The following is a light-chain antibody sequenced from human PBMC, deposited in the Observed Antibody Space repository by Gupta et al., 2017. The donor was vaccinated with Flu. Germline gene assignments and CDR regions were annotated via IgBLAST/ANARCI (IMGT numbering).Light chain of an antibody. Sequence: DIQMTQSPSSLSASVGDRVTITCRASQSISSYLNWYQQKPVKAPKLLIYAASSLQSGVPSRFSGSGSGTDFTLTISSLQPEDFATYYCQQCYSTLPTFGQGTKVEIK. CDR3: QQCYSTLPT. CDR1: QSISSY. CDR2: AAS. J-gene: IGKJ1*01. V-gene: IGKV1-39*01.